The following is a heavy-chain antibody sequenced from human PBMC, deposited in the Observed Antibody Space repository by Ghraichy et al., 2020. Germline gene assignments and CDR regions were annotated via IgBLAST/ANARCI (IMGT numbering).Heavy chain of an antibody. V-gene: IGHV1-18*04. CDR3: ARDISEWDRSTKTDYGMDV. CDR1: GYTLTSYG. CDR2: IKGHDGNT. J-gene: IGHJ6*02. Sequence: ASVKVSCRASGYTLTSYGISWVRQAPGQGLEWMGWIKGHDGNTKYAQRLQGRVTMTIDTSTSTAYMELRSLTSDDTAMYYCARDISEWDRSTKTDYGMDVWGQGTTVTVSS. D-gene: IGHD1-26*01.